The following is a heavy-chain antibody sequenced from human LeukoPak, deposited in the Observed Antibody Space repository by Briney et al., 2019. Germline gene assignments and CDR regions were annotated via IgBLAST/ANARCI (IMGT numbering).Heavy chain of an antibody. CDR1: GFTFDDYA. V-gene: IGHV3-9*01. D-gene: IGHD2-2*01. J-gene: IGHJ6*02. CDR2: ISWNSGSI. Sequence: PGGSLRLSCAASGFTFDDYAMHWVRQAPGKGLEWVSGISWNSGSIGYADSVKGRFTISRDSAKNSLYLQMNSLRAEDTALYYCAKDITCSSTSCYQDYYYYYGMDVWGQGTTVTVSS. CDR3: AKDITCSSTSCYQDYYYYYGMDV.